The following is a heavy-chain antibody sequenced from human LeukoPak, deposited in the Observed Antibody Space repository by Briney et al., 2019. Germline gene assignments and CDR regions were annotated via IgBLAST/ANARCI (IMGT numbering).Heavy chain of an antibody. CDR3: ARAFPDSPLLLY. CDR2: ISSSSSYI. V-gene: IGHV3-21*01. J-gene: IGHJ4*02. CDR1: GFTFSSYS. D-gene: IGHD1-14*01. Sequence: GGSLRPSCAASGFTFSSYSMNWVRQAPGKGLEWVSSISSSSSYIYYADSVKGRFTISRDNAKNSLYLQMNSLRAEDTAVYYCARAFPDSPLLLYWGQGTLVTVSS.